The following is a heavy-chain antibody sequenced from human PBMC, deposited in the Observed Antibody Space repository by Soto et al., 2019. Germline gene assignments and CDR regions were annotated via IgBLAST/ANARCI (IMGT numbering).Heavy chain of an antibody. J-gene: IGHJ4*02. V-gene: IGHV4-39*01. CDR2: VYWTGST. CDR3: ARSHYTYGLLIDY. CDR1: GDSITTNGYY. D-gene: IGHD2-8*01. Sequence: PSETLSLTCSVSGDSITTNGYYCGWIRQPPGKGLQWIGNVYWTGSTFSHASLTSRVFLSVDTSKNEFSLRLTSVSAADTAVYYCARSHYTYGLLIDYWGPGTLVTVSS.